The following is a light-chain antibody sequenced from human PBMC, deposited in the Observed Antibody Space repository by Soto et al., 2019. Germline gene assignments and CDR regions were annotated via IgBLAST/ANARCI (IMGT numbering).Light chain of an antibody. CDR1: QSVSNNY. V-gene: IGKV3-20*01. CDR2: GAS. Sequence: MVLMQSPGTLSLSPGERATLSCRASQSVSNNYVAWYQQKPGQAPRLLIAGASSRATGIPDRFSGSGSGTDFTLTISRLEPEDFAVYYCQQYGSSPPLTFGGGTKTEIK. CDR3: QQYGSSPPLT. J-gene: IGKJ4*01.